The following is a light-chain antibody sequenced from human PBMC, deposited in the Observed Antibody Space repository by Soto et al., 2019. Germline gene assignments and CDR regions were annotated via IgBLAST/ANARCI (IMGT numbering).Light chain of an antibody. J-gene: IGKJ5*01. CDR3: QLRSSWPPIT. Sequence: TPSPSTLSGSVGDRVTITCRASQSVAANYLAWYQQKPGQAPRLLIYGASSRANGIPDRFSGSGSGTDFTLTISSLEPEDFAVYYCQLRSSWPPITFGQGTRLEIK. V-gene: IGKV3D-20*02. CDR2: GAS. CDR1: QSVAANY.